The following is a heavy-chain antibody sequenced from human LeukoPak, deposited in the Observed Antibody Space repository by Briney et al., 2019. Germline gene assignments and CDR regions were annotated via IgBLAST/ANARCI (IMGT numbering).Heavy chain of an antibody. J-gene: IGHJ4*02. CDR1: GFTFSSYG. CDR2: ISYDGSSK. D-gene: IGHD3-10*01. V-gene: IGHV3-30*18. CDR3: AKDRSDTMVRGIGY. Sequence: GGSLRLSCAASGFTFSSYGMHWVRQAPGKGLEWVAVISYDGSSKYYADSVKGRFTISRDNSKNTLYLQMNSLRAEDTAVYYCAKDRSDTMVRGIGYWGQGTLVTVSS.